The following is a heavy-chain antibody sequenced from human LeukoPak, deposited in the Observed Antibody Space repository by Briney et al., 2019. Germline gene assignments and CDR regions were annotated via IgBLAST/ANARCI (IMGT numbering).Heavy chain of an antibody. CDR3: AGLIDSSGYYYFDY. Sequence: SQTLSLTCTVSDGSISSGGYYWSWIRQHPGKGLEWIGYIYYSGNTNYNPSLKSRVSISVDTSKSQFFLKLSSLTAADTAVYYCAGLIDSSGYYYFDYWGQGTLVTVSS. CDR1: DGSISSGGYY. V-gene: IGHV4-31*03. CDR2: IYYSGNT. J-gene: IGHJ4*01. D-gene: IGHD3-22*01.